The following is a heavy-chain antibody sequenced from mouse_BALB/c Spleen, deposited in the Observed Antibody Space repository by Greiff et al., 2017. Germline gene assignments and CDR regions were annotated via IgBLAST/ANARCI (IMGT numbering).Heavy chain of an antibody. CDR3: ARADFHYYGSSYY. J-gene: IGHJ2*01. D-gene: IGHD1-1*01. Sequence: VQLMESGPGLVAPSQSLSITCTASGFSLTSYGVHWVRQPPGKGLEWLGVIWAGGSTNYNSALMSRMSISKDNSKSHVFLKMNSLQTDDTAMYYCARADFHYYGSSYYWGQGTTRTVSS. V-gene: IGHV2-9*02. CDR2: IWAGGST. CDR1: GFSLTSYG.